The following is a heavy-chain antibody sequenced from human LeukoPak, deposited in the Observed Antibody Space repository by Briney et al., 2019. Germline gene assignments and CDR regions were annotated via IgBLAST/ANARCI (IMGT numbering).Heavy chain of an antibody. J-gene: IGHJ6*02. D-gene: IGHD1-26*01. Sequence: PGGSRRLACIGSGFTFSKTWMMWDRQAPGKGLEWVAKINRDRGAFSYVDTEKGRIPITSDNAKNSLFLQMNSLRAEDTAIYYCATYVKWGAGDVWGQGTTVSVSS. CDR3: ATYVKWGAGDV. CDR2: INRDRGAF. CDR1: GFTFSKTW. V-gene: IGHV3-7*01.